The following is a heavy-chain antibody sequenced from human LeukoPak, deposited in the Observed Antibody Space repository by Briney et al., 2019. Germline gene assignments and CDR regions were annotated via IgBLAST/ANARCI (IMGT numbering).Heavy chain of an antibody. CDR2: IIPIFGTA. V-gene: IGHV1-69*05. D-gene: IGHD4-23*01. Sequence: SVKVSCKASGGTFSSYAISWVRQAPGQGLEWMGGIIPIFGTANYAQKFQGRVTITTDESTSTAYMELSSLRSEDTAVYYCARPPDYGGNNGFDPWGRGTLVTVSS. CDR1: GGTFSSYA. J-gene: IGHJ5*02. CDR3: ARPPDYGGNNGFDP.